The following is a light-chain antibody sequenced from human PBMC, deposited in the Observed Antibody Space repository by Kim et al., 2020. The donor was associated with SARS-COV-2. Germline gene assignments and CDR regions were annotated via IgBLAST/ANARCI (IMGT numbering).Light chain of an antibody. J-gene: IGKJ1*01. CDR1: QSLCSF. CDR2: GAA. CDR3: QQYGISPGT. Sequence: FSPGDRATLSCRASQSLCSFLAWYQQKPGQAPRLLIYGAAIRATGIPDRFSGSESGTDFTLAISRLEPEDSAVYYCQQYGISPGTFGQGTKVDIK. V-gene: IGKV3-20*01.